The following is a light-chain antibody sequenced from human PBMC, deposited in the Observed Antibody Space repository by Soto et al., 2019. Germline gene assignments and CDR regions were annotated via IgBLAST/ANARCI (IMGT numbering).Light chain of an antibody. Sequence: EIVLTQSPDTLSLSPGERATLSCRASQSISGTYLAWYQQKPGRAPRILIYGASNRATGIPDRFSGSGSGTDFTLTISRLEPEDFAVYYCQHYGISPPWTFGQGTKVEIK. V-gene: IGKV3-20*01. CDR2: GAS. CDR1: QSISGTY. J-gene: IGKJ1*01. CDR3: QHYGISPPWT.